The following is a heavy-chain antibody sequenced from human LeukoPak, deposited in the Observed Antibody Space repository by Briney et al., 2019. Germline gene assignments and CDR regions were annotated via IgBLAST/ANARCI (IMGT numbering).Heavy chain of an antibody. J-gene: IGHJ3*02. CDR2: INPRNVDT. CDR1: GYTFIDYY. D-gene: IGHD2/OR15-2a*01. CDR3: AKLYSFDT. V-gene: IGHV1-2*02. Sequence: AAVKDSCKASGYTFIDYYMHWVRQPPGQGLEWMGWINPRNVDTNYAPKFQGRVTMTRDTSISTAYMDLSRLRSDDTAVYYCAKLYSFDTWGQGTMVTVS.